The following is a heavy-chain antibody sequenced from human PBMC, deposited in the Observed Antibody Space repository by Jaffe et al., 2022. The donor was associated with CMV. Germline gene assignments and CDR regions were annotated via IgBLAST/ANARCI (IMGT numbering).Heavy chain of an antibody. Sequence: EVQLVESGGGLVKPGGSLRLSCAASGFTFSNAWMSWVRQAPGKGLEWVGRIKSKTDGGTTDYAAPVKGRFTISRDDSKNTLYLQMNSLKTEDTAVYYCTTDQGTLYYYDSSGRLGAFDIWGQGTMVTVSS. CDR1: GFTFSNAW. J-gene: IGHJ3*02. D-gene: IGHD3-22*01. CDR2: IKSKTDGGTT. CDR3: TTDQGTLYYYDSSGRLGAFDI. V-gene: IGHV3-15*01.